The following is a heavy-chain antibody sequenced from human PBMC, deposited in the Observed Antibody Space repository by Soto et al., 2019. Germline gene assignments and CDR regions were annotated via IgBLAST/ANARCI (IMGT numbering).Heavy chain of an antibody. V-gene: IGHV4-30-2*01. CDR3: ARDRGTDAFDI. J-gene: IGHJ3*02. Sequence: PSETLSLTCAVSGGSISSGGYSWSWIRQPPGKGLEWIGYIYHSGSTYYNPSLKSRVTISVDRSKNQFSLKLSSVTAADTAVYYCARDRGTDAFDIWGQGTMVTVS. D-gene: IGHD3-10*01. CDR1: GGSISSGGYS. CDR2: IYHSGST.